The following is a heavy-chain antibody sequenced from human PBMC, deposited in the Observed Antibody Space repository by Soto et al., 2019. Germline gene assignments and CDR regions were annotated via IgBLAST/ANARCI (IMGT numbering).Heavy chain of an antibody. Sequence: QVQLVQSGAEVKKPGSSVKVSCKASGGTFSSYAISWVRQAPGQGLEWMGGIIPISGTANYAQKFQGGVTITAEESTSTGYMELCSLSSEDTDVHYCVRLRGSSTSLEIYYYYYYGMDGWGQGTTVTVSS. D-gene: IGHD2-2*01. CDR2: IIPISGTA. CDR1: GGTFSSYA. CDR3: VRLRGSSTSLEIYYYYYYGMDG. V-gene: IGHV1-69*01. J-gene: IGHJ6*02.